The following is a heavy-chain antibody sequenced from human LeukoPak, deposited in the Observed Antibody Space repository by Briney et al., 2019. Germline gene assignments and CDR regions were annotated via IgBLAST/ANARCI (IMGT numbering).Heavy chain of an antibody. D-gene: IGHD3-16*02. CDR2: INYSGST. Sequence: PSETLSLTCAIYSESFSGYFWSWIRQPPGKGLEWIGEINYSGSTNYNPSLKSRVTISVDTSKNQFSPKLSSVTAADTAVYYCARRWGWGNYVWGSYRENWFDPWGQGTLVTVSS. V-gene: IGHV4-34*01. CDR1: SESFSGYF. J-gene: IGHJ5*02. CDR3: ARRWGWGNYVWGSYRENWFDP.